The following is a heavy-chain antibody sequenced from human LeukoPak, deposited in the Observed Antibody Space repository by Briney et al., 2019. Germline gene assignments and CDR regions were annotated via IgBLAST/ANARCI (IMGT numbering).Heavy chain of an antibody. D-gene: IGHD3-9*01. CDR1: GYRFTSYW. Sequence: GESLKISFKGSGYRFTSYWISWGRQMPGKGLGWMGRIDPSDSYTNYSPSFQGHVTISADKPISTAYLQWSSLKASDTAMYYCARLARYDILTGYHDDDAPFDYWGQGTLVTVSS. V-gene: IGHV5-10-1*01. J-gene: IGHJ4*02. CDR2: IDPSDSYT. CDR3: ARLARYDILTGYHDDDAPFDY.